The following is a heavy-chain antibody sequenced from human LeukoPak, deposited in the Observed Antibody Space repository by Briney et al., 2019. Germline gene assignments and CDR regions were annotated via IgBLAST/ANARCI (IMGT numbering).Heavy chain of an antibody. CDR3: ASGLVVAATEWFDP. D-gene: IGHD2-15*01. CDR2: INHSGST. J-gene: IGHJ5*02. Sequence: SETLSLTCTVSGGSISSYYWSWIRQPPGKGLEWIGEINHSGSTNYNPSLKSRVTISVDTSKNQFSLRLSSATAADTAVYYCASGLVVAATEWFDPWGQGTLVTVSS. V-gene: IGHV4-34*01. CDR1: GGSISSYY.